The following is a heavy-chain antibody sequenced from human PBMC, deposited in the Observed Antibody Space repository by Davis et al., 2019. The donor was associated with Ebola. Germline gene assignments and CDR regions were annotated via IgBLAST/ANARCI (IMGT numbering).Heavy chain of an antibody. CDR3: TVAYDV. V-gene: IGHV3-30*02. CDR1: GFTFNTYG. Sequence: GGPLRPSCAAPGFTFNTYGMQWVRQAPGKGLEWVAFIRPNGTSRYYANAVKGRFTISRDDVKNILYLQMNNVRVEDTAMYFCTVAYDVWGQGTMVIVSS. CDR2: IRPNGTSR. J-gene: IGHJ3*01. D-gene: IGHD4-23*01.